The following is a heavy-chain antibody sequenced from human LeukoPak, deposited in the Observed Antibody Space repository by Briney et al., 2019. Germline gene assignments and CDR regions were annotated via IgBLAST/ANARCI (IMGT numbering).Heavy chain of an antibody. Sequence: SETLSLTCTVSGGSISSGGYYWSWISQHPGKGLEWIGYIYYSGSTYYDPSLKSRVTISVDTSKNQFSLKLSSVTAADTAVYYCARVDSGYDFYYYYYMDVWGKGTTVTVSS. J-gene: IGHJ6*03. D-gene: IGHD5-12*01. V-gene: IGHV4-31*03. CDR1: GGSISSGGYY. CDR3: ARVDSGYDFYYYYYMDV. CDR2: IYYSGST.